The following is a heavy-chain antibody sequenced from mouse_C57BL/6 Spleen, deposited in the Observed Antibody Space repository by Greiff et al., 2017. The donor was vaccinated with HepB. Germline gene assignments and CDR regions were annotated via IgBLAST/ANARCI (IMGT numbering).Heavy chain of an antibody. Sequence: VQLQQPGTELVKPGASVKLSCKASGYTFTSYWMHWVKQRPGQGLEWIGNINPSNGGTNYNEKFKSKATLTVDKSSSTAYMQLSSLTSEDSAVYYCARGCITTIVATYDAMDYWGQGTSVTVSS. V-gene: IGHV1-53*01. CDR1: GYTFTSYW. J-gene: IGHJ4*01. CDR3: ARGCITTIVATYDAMDY. D-gene: IGHD1-1*01. CDR2: INPSNGGT.